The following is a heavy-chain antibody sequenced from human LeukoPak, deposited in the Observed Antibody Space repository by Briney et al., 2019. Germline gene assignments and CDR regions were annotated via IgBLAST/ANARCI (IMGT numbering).Heavy chain of an antibody. V-gene: IGHV3-74*01. J-gene: IGHJ3*02. CDR3: AKEPHSDYSDHTDSFDI. D-gene: IGHD4-17*01. Sequence: GGSLRLSCAASGFTSSSYWMHWVRQAPGKGLVWVSRINGDGTSTDYADSVKGRFSISRDNAKNTLYLQMNSLRSEDTAVYYCAKEPHSDYSDHTDSFDIWGQGTMVTVSS. CDR2: INGDGTST. CDR1: GFTSSSYW.